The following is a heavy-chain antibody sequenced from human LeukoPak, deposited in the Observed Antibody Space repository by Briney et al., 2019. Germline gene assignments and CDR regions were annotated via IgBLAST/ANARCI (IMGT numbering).Heavy chain of an antibody. Sequence: GGSLRLSCAASGFTFSSYGMHWVRQAPGKGLEWVAVIWYDGSNKYYADSVKGRFTISRDNSKNTLYLQMNSLTAEDTAVYYCATAVGATPGAFDIWGQGTMVSVST. J-gene: IGHJ3*02. CDR2: IWYDGSNK. D-gene: IGHD1-26*01. CDR1: GFTFSSYG. V-gene: IGHV3-33*01. CDR3: ATAVGATPGAFDI.